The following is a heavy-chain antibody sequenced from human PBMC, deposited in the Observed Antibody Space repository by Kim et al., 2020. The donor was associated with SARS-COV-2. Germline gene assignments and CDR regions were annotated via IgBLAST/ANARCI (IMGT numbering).Heavy chain of an antibody. CDR3: ARDRRVQLWLGGRGLLHPDAFDI. V-gene: IGHV3-30*04. J-gene: IGHJ3*02. CDR2: ISYDGSNK. D-gene: IGHD5-18*01. Sequence: GGSLRLSCAASGFTFSSYAMHWVRQAPGKGLEWVAVISYDGSNKYYADSVKGRFTISRDNSKNTLYLQMNSLRAEDTAVYYCARDRRVQLWLGGRGLLHPDAFDIWGQGTMVTVSS. CDR1: GFTFSSYA.